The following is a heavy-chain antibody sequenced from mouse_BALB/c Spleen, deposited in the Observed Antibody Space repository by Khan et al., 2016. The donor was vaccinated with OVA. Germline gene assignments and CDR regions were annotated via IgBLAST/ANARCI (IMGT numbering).Heavy chain of an antibody. CDR2: ISSGGRYT. CDR1: GFTFSSYG. D-gene: IGHD2-10*01. CDR3: ARAYYGNDYCSMDY. J-gene: IGHJ4*01. Sequence: EVELVESGGDLVKPGGSLKVSCAASGFTFSSYGMSWVRQTPDKRLEWVATISSGGRYTYFHDSVKGRFTISRDNAKNTLYLQMTSLKSEDTAMYYCARAYYGNDYCSMDYWGQGTSVTVSS. V-gene: IGHV5-6*01.